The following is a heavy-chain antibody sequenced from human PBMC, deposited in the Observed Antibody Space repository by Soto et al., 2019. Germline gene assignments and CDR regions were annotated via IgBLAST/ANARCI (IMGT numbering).Heavy chain of an antibody. J-gene: IGHJ6*02. Sequence: GGSLRLSCAASGFTFSSDSMNWVRQAPGKGLEWVSSISSSSSYIYYADSVKGRFTISRDNAKNSLYLQMNRLRAEDTAVYYCASSALLSSYYYYGMDVWGPGTTLTVYS. CDR2: ISSSSSYI. V-gene: IGHV3-21*01. CDR3: ASSALLSSYYYYGMDV. CDR1: GFTFSSDS. D-gene: IGHD2-21*01.